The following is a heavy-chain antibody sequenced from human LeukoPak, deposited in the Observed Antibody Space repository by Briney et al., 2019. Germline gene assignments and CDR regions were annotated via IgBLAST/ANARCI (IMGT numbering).Heavy chain of an antibody. CDR3: ASNSGYDLDYYYMDV. Sequence: GGSLRLSCAASGFTVSSNYMSWVRQAPGKGLEWVSVIYSGGSTYYADSVKGRFTISRDNSKNTLYLQMNSLRAEDTAVYYCASNSGYDLDYYYMDVWGKGPTVTVSS. D-gene: IGHD5-12*01. J-gene: IGHJ6*03. CDR1: GFTVSSNY. CDR2: IYSGGST. V-gene: IGHV3-53*01.